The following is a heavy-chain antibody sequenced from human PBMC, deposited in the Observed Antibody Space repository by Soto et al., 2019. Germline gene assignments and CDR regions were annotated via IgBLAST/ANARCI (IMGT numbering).Heavy chain of an antibody. V-gene: IGHV1-69*06. Sequence: PSVKVSCKASGGTFSSYAISWVRQAPGQGLEWMGGIIPIFGTANYAQKFQGRVTITADKSTSTAYMELSSLRSEDTAVYYCARDRSRIQLWLPYYYYGMDVWGQGTTVTVSS. CDR2: IIPIFGTA. D-gene: IGHD5-18*01. J-gene: IGHJ6*02. CDR3: ARDRSRIQLWLPYYYYGMDV. CDR1: GGTFSSYA.